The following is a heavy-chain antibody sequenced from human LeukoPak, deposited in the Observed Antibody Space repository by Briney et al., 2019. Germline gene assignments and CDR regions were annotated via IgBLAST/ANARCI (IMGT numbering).Heavy chain of an antibody. V-gene: IGHV3-74*01. D-gene: IGHD6-19*01. CDR2: INERGRST. CDR1: GFTFSNSW. J-gene: IGHJ5*02. CDR3: ARQVQYRSGYFPPDP. Sequence: GGSLRLSCAASGFTFSNSWLHWVRQAPGKGLVWVSRINERGRSTSYADSVKGRFTISRDNSKNTLYLQMNSLTAEDTAVYYCARQVQYRSGYFPPDPWGQGTLVTVSS.